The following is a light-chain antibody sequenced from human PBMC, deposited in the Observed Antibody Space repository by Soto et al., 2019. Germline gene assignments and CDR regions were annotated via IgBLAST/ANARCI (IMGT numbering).Light chain of an antibody. CDR1: QSVSSY. CDR3: QQRSKWPLT. CDR2: DAS. J-gene: IGKJ4*01. V-gene: IGKV3-11*01. Sequence: EIVLTQSPATLSLSPWERATLSCRAGQSVSSYLAWYQQKPGQAPRLLIYDASNRATGIPARFSGSGSGTDFTLTISSLEPEDFAVYYCQQRSKWPLTFGGGTKVEIK.